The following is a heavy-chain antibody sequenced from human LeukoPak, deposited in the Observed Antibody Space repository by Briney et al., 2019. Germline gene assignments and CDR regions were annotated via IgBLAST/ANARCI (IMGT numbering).Heavy chain of an antibody. Sequence: SEILSLTCTVSGGSISIYYWSWIRHPPGRGLEWIGYIYYSGRTKYNPSLKSRVTISVDTSKNQFSLKLSSVTAADTAVHYCARDPSGSGSYFDHWGQGTLVSDSS. V-gene: IGHV4-59*01. CDR2: IYYSGRT. J-gene: IGHJ4*01. CDR3: ARDPSGSGSYFDH. D-gene: IGHD3-10*01. CDR1: GGSISIYY.